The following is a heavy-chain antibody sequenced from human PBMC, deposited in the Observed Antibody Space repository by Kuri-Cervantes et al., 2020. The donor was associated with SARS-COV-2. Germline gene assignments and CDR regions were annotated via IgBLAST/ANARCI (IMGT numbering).Heavy chain of an antibody. V-gene: IGHV3-23*01. J-gene: IGHJ3*02. CDR2: ISGSGGST. CDR1: GFTFSSYA. CDR3: AKNMRDFTVRNAFDI. Sequence: GESLKISCAASGFTFSSYAMSWVRQAPGKGLEWVSAISGSGGSTCYADSVKGRFTISRDNSKNALYLQMNSLRAEDTAVYYSAKNMRDFTVRNAFDIWGQGTMVTVSS. D-gene: IGHD4-17*01.